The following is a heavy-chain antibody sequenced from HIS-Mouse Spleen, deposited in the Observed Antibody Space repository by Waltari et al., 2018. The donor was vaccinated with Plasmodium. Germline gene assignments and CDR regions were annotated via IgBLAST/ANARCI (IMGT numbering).Heavy chain of an antibody. J-gene: IGHJ3*02. CDR3: TTGLGAFDI. Sequence: QVQLVESGGGVVQPGRSLRLSCAASGFTFSSYAMPWVRQAPGKGLEWVAVISYDGSNKYYADSVKGRFTISRDNSKNTLYLQMNSLRAEDTAVYYCTTGLGAFDIWGQGTMVTVSS. V-gene: IGHV3-30*04. CDR1: GFTFSSYA. CDR2: ISYDGSNK.